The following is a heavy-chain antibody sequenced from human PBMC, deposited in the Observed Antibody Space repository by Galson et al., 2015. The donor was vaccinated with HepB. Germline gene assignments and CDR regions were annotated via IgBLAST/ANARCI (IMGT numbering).Heavy chain of an antibody. CDR1: GYTFTSYY. D-gene: IGHD3-3*01. CDR3: ARDRVTIFGVPNNWFDP. J-gene: IGHJ5*02. V-gene: IGHV1-46*01. CDR2: INPSGGST. Sequence: SVKVSCKASGYTFTSYYMHWVRQAPGQGLEWVGIINPSGGSTSYAQKFQGRVTMTRDTSTSTVYMELSSLRSEDTAVYCCARDRVTIFGVPNNWFDPWGQGTLVTVSS.